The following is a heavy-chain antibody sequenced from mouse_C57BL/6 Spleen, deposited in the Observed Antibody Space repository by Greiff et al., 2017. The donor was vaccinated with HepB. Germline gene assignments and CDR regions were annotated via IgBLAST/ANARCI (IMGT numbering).Heavy chain of an antibody. J-gene: IGHJ4*01. CDR3: AIGGYADDEGGYAMDY. V-gene: IGHV1-52*01. CDR2: IDPSDSET. D-gene: IGHD2-2*01. CDR1: AYTFTSYW. Sequence: VQLQQPGAELVRPGSSVKLSCKASAYTFTSYWMHWVKQRPIQGLEWIGNIDPSDSETHYNQKFKDKATLTVDKSSSTAYMRLSSLTSENSAVYYCAIGGYADDEGGYAMDYWGQGTSVTVSS.